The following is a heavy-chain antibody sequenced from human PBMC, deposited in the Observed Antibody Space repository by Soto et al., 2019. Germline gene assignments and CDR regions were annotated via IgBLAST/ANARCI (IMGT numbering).Heavy chain of an antibody. CDR3: AIASGGGTGAINE. CDR2: IYYSGST. J-gene: IGHJ4*02. D-gene: IGHD2-8*02. Sequence: AETLSLTCTGSGGFISTYYWSWIRQPPGKGLEWIGYIYYSGSTNYNPSLKSRGTISVDTSKNQFSLNLSSVTAADTAVYYCAIASGGGTGAINEWRQGTLVTVS. V-gene: IGHV4-59*01. CDR1: GGFISTYY.